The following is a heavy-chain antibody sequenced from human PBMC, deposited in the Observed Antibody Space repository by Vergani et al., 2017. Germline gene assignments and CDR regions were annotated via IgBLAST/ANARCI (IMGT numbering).Heavy chain of an antibody. D-gene: IGHD3-3*01. J-gene: IGHJ3*02. CDR2: IYYSGST. V-gene: IGHV4-30-4*08. Sequence: QVQLQESGPGLVKPSQTLSLTCTVSGGSISGGDYYWSWIRQPPGKGLEWSGYIYYSGSTYYNPSLKSRVTISVDTSKNQFALKLSSVTAADTAVYYCASGYGFWSGLIDAFDIWGQGTMVTVSS. CDR1: GGSISGGDYY. CDR3: ASGYGFWSGLIDAFDI.